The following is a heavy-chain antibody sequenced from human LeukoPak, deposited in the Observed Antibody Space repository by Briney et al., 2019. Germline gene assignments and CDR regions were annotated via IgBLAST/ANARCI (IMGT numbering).Heavy chain of an antibody. J-gene: IGHJ5*02. CDR1: VYTFTSYD. D-gene: IGHD6-19*01. V-gene: IGHV1-8*01. CDR2: MNPNSGNT. CDR3: ARGLIAVAGTFVWFDP. Sequence: ASVKVSCKASVYTFTSYDINWVRQATGQGLEWTGWMNPNSGNTGYAQKFQGRVTMTRNTSISTAYMELSSLRSEDTAVYYCARGLIAVAGTFVWFDPWGQGTLVTVSS.